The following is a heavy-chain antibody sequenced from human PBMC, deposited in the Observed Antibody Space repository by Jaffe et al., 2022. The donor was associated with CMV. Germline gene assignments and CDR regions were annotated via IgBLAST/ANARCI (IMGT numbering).Heavy chain of an antibody. CDR2: ISWDGGST. V-gene: IGHV3-43*01. CDR3: AKEGGNAFDY. D-gene: IGHD2-15*01. J-gene: IGHJ4*02. Sequence: EVQLVESGGVVVQPGGSLRLSCAASGFTFDDYTMHWVRQAPGKGLEWVSLISWDGGSTYYADSVKGRFTISRDNSKNSLYLQMNSLRTEDTALYYCAKEGGNAFDYWGQGTLVTVSS. CDR1: GFTFDDYT.